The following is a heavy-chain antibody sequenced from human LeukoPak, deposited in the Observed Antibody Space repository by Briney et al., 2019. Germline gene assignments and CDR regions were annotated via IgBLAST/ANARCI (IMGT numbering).Heavy chain of an antibody. CDR1: GFTFSHYW. J-gene: IGHJ5*02. Sequence: GGSLRLSCVASGFTFSHYWRSWLRQAPGKGLEWVANIKEDGSIEDYVDSVKGRFTVSRDNAKNSLYLEMNSLRVEDTAVYYCVSQQVAPPWGQGTLVIVSS. CDR2: IKEDGSIE. CDR3: VSQQVAPP. D-gene: IGHD5-12*01. V-gene: IGHV3-7*01.